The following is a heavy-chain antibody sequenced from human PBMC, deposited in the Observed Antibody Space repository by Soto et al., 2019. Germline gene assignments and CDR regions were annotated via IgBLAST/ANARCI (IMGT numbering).Heavy chain of an antibody. J-gene: IGHJ4*02. CDR1: GFTFSSYG. V-gene: IGHV3-30*18. CDR2: IRYDGGNI. CDR3: AKDIYAIVSFDY. Sequence: GGSLRLSCAASGFTFSSYGMHWVRQAPGKGLEWVAVIRYDGGNIDYADSVKGRFTISRDNSKNSLYLQMNSLRAEDTALYYCAKDIYAIVSFDYWGQGTLVTVSS. D-gene: IGHD2-21*01.